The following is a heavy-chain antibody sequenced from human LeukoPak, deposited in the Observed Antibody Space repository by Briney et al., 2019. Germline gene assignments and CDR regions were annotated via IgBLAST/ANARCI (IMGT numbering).Heavy chain of an antibody. V-gene: IGHV4-4*07. CDR3: ARDQDSNYEGDAFDI. Sequence: SETLSLTCTVSGGSLSSYYWSWIRQPAGKGLEWIGRIYTSGSTNYNPSLKSRVTMSVDTSKNQFSLKLSSVTAADTAVYYCARDQDSNYEGDAFDIWGQGTMVTVSS. J-gene: IGHJ3*02. CDR1: GGSLSSYY. CDR2: IYTSGST. D-gene: IGHD4-11*01.